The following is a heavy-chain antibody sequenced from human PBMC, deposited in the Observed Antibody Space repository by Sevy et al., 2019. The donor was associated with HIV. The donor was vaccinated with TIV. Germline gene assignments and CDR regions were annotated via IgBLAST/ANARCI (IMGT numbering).Heavy chain of an antibody. Sequence: GGSLRLSCAASGFTFSSYAMHWVRQAPGRGLEWVAVISYDGSNKYYADSVKGRFTISRDNSKNTLYLQMNSLRAEDTAVYYCATDPRIFITMVRGVINSWFDPWGQGTLVTVSS. J-gene: IGHJ5*02. CDR3: ATDPRIFITMVRGVINSWFDP. V-gene: IGHV3-30-3*01. CDR1: GFTFSSYA. CDR2: ISYDGSNK. D-gene: IGHD3-10*01.